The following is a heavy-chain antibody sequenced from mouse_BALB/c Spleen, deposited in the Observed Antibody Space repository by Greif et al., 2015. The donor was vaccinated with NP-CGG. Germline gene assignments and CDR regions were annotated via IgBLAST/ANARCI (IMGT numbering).Heavy chain of an antibody. V-gene: IGHV5-17*02. Sequence: EVQGVESGGGLVQPGGSRKLSCAASGFTFSSFGMHWVRQAPEKGLEWVAYISSGSSTIYYADTVKGRFTISRDNPKNTLFLQMTSLRSEDTAMYYCARLGGNSFDYWGQGTTLTVSS. D-gene: IGHD4-1*01. CDR3: ARLGGNSFDY. CDR2: ISSGSSTI. CDR1: GFTFSSFG. J-gene: IGHJ2*01.